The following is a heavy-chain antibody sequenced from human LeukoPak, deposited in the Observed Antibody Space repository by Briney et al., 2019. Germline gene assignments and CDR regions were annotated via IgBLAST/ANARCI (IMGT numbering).Heavy chain of an antibody. Sequence: GSLRLSCAASGFTFSSYWMSWVRQAPGKGLEWVANIKQDGSEKYYVDSVKGRFTISRDNAKNSLYLQMNSLRAEDTAVYYCARGDEYSSPSGPYWGQGTLVTVSS. CDR2: IKQDGSEK. D-gene: IGHD6-6*01. CDR3: ARGDEYSSPSGPY. J-gene: IGHJ4*02. V-gene: IGHV3-7*01. CDR1: GFTFSSYW.